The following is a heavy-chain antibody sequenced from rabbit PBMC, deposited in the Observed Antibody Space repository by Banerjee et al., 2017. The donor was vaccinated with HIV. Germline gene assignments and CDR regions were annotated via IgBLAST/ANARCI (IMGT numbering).Heavy chain of an antibody. J-gene: IGHJ6*01. Sequence: QEQLVESGGGLVQPEGSLTLTCKASGSDISSNAMCWVRQAPGKGLELIACIYSSNGDKWYASWVNGRFTISRSTSLNTVDLQMTSLTGADTATYFCARDPGGSMDLWGPGTLVTDS. CDR3: ARDPGGSMDL. V-gene: IGHV1S47*01. CDR1: GSDISSNA. CDR2: IYSSNGDK.